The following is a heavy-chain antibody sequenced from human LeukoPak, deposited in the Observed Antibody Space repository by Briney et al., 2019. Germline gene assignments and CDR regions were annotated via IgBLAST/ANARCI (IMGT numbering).Heavy chain of an antibody. CDR1: GFTFSSYS. V-gene: IGHV3-48*01. CDR2: ISSSSSTI. Sequence: GGSLRLSCAASGFTFSSYSMNWVRQAPGKGLEWVSYISSSSSTIYYADSVKGRFTITRDNAKNSLYLQMNSLRAEDTAVYYCARDPSSWYYYYMDVWGKGTTVTVSS. D-gene: IGHD6-13*01. CDR3: ARDPSSWYYYYMDV. J-gene: IGHJ6*03.